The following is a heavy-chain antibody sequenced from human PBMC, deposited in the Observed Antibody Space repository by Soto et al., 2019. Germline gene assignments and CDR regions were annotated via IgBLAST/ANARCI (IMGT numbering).Heavy chain of an antibody. CDR1: GFIFSSYG. D-gene: IGHD3-10*01. Sequence: GGSLRLSCAASGFIFSSYGMHWVRQAPGKGLEWVALISYDGSSEYYADSVKGRFTISRDNSKSTLYLQMNSLRAEDTAVYYCAKDMTGTGYYYYGMDVWGQGTTVTVSS. J-gene: IGHJ6*02. V-gene: IGHV3-30*18. CDR2: ISYDGSSE. CDR3: AKDMTGTGYYYYGMDV.